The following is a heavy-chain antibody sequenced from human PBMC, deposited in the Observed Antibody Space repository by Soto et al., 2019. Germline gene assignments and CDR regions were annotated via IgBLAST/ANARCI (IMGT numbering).Heavy chain of an antibody. CDR3: VKAGTMAGTGTTPRSFDI. Sequence: PGGSLRLSCAASGFTFGNFGMNWVRQAPGNGLEWVAVISFDGSNQYYEESVKGRFTISRDNSKNTLYLQMHSLRAEDTAVYFCVKAGTMAGTGTTPRSFDIWGRGTMVTVSS. J-gene: IGHJ3*02. D-gene: IGHD1-1*01. CDR1: GFTFGNFG. CDR2: ISFDGSNQ. V-gene: IGHV3-30*18.